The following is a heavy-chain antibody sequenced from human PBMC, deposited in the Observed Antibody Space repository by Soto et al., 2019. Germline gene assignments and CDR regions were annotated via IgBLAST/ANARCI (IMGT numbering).Heavy chain of an antibody. V-gene: IGHV3-33*01. D-gene: IGHD3-22*01. CDR2: IWYDGSNK. CDR1: GFTFSSYG. J-gene: IGHJ4*02. Sequence: QVQLVESGGGVVQPGRSLRLSCAASGFTFSSYGMHWVRQAPGKGLEWVAVIWYDGSNKYYADSVKGRFTISRDNSKNTLYLQMNSLRAEDTAVYYCARVEISDDSSGSDALDDWGQGTLVTVSS. CDR3: ARVEISDDSSGSDALDD.